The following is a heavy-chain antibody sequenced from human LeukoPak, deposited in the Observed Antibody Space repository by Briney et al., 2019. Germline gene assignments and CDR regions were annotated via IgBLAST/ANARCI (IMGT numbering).Heavy chain of an antibody. D-gene: IGHD1-26*01. Sequence: PSGTLSLTCTVSGGSISSYHWSWIRQPAGKGLEWIGRLYTSGGTNYIPSLKSRVSMSVDTSKSQFSLELNSVTAADTAVYYCARSGSYANDAFHIWGQGTMVTVSS. J-gene: IGHJ3*02. CDR3: ARSGSYANDAFHI. V-gene: IGHV4-4*07. CDR2: LYTSGGT. CDR1: GGSISSYH.